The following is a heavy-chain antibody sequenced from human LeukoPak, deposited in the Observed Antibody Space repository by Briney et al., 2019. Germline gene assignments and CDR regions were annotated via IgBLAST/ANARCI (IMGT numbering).Heavy chain of an antibody. D-gene: IGHD1-26*01. Sequence: PSETLSLTCTVSGYSISNGYHWGWIRQPPGKGLEWIGNIYHSGSTYYNPSLKSRVTISVDTSKNQFSLKLSSVTAADTAVYYCASSGRGSYYVQYFDYWGQGTLVTVSS. J-gene: IGHJ4*02. CDR1: GYSISNGYH. V-gene: IGHV4-38-2*02. CDR2: IYHSGST. CDR3: ASSGRGSYYVQYFDY.